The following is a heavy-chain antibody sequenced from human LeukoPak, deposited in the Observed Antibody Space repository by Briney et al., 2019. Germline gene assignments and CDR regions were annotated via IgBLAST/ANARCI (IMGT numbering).Heavy chain of an antibody. V-gene: IGHV3-30*03. CDR3: AINGGSSGWQLDY. J-gene: IGHJ4*02. Sequence: GGSLRLSCAASGFTFSSYGMHWVRQAPGKGLEWVAVISYDGSNKYYADSVKGRFTISRDNSKNTLYLQMNSLRAEDTAVYYCAINGGSSGWQLDYWGQGTLVTVSS. CDR1: GFTFSSYG. D-gene: IGHD6-19*01. CDR2: ISYDGSNK.